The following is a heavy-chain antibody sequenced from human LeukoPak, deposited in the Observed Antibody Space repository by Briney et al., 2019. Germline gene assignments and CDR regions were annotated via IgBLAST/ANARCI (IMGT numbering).Heavy chain of an antibody. CDR2: INHSGST. Sequence: ETLSLTCAVYGGSFSGYYWSWIRQPPGKGLEWIGEINHSGSTNYNPSLKSRVTISVDTSKNQFSLKLSSVTAADTAVYYCAGFDFWSGYYDYWGQGTLVTVSS. CDR3: AGFDFWSGYYDY. J-gene: IGHJ4*02. D-gene: IGHD3-3*01. CDR1: GGSFSGYY. V-gene: IGHV4-34*01.